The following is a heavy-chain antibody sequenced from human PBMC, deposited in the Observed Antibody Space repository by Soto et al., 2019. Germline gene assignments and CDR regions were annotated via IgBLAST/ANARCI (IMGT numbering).Heavy chain of an antibody. V-gene: IGHV3-74*01. Sequence: EVQVLESGGGLVQPGGSLRLSCAASGFTFSSYWMHWVRQVPGKGLVWVSRLNSDGSTTNYADSVKGRFTIFRDNARNTLSLQMNSLRADDRAVYYCARGIKNYYGMDVWGQGTTVNGS. CDR3: ARGIKNYYGMDV. CDR1: GFTFSSYW. CDR2: LNSDGSTT. J-gene: IGHJ6*02. D-gene: IGHD2-21*01.